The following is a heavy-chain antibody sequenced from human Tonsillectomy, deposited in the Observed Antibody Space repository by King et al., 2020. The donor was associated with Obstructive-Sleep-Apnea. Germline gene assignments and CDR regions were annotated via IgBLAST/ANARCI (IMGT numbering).Heavy chain of an antibody. Sequence: VQLVESGGGVVQPGRSLRLSCAASEFTFSSYGMHWVRQAPDKGLEWVELILYDGSKKYYADSVKGRFNISRDNSKNTLYLQMKSLRAEDTAVYYCAKGLRALYYFDYWGQGTLVTVSS. V-gene: IGHV3-30*18. CDR1: EFTFSSYG. J-gene: IGHJ4*02. CDR3: AKGLRALYYFDY. CDR2: ILYDGSKK.